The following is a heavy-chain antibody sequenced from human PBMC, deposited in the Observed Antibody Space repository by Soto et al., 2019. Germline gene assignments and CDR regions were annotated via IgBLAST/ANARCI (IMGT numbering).Heavy chain of an antibody. CDR2: IWYDGSNK. CDR3: ARDLTYSSSWYYYYGMDV. V-gene: IGHV3-33*01. CDR1: GFNFSSYG. J-gene: IGHJ6*02. D-gene: IGHD6-13*01. Sequence: PGGSLRVSWAASGFNFSSYGMHWVRQAPDKGLEWVAVIWYDGSNKYYADSVKGRFTISRDNSKNTLYLQMNSLRAEDTAVYYCARDLTYSSSWYYYYGMDVWGQGTTVTVSS.